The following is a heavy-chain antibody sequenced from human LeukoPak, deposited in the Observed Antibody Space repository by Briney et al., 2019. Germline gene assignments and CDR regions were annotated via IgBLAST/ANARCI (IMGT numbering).Heavy chain of an antibody. CDR2: INPSGGST. V-gene: IGHV1-46*01. CDR1: GYTFTSYY. D-gene: IGHD2-21*02. CDR3: ARDSAVVTAIGAFDI. J-gene: IGHJ3*02. Sequence: GSSVKVSCKASGYTFTSYYMHWVRQAPGQGLEWMGIINPSGGSTSYAQKFQGRVTMTRDTSTSTVYMELSSLRSEDTAVYYCARDSAVVTAIGAFDIWGQGTMVTVSS.